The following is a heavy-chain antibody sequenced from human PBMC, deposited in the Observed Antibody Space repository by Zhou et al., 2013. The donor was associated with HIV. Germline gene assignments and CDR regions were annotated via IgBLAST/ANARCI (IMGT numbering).Heavy chain of an antibody. Sequence: QVQLVQSGAEVKKPGSSVKVSCKASGGTFSNYAISWVRQAPGQGLEWMGGIIPIFEAASYAQKFQDRLTITTDESTTTAYMDLSSLRSEDTAIYYCARAQGDILTEGYFDYWGQGTLVTVSS. J-gene: IGHJ4*02. CDR3: ARAQGDILTEGYFDY. V-gene: IGHV1-69*05. CDR1: GGTFSNYA. D-gene: IGHD3-9*01. CDR2: IIPIFEAA.